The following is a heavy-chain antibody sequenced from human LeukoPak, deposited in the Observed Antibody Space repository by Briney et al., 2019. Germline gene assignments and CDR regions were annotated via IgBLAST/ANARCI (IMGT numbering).Heavy chain of an antibody. CDR3: VRKLNWGLGAFDI. CDR2: TYYSGGT. D-gene: IGHD7-27*01. Sequence: KLSGTLSLTCNVSGGSITTRSYYWGWIRQSPGAGLEWIGTTYYSGGTFYNPSLRSRVTISLDTSENHFSLKLNSMTAADTAMYYCVRKLNWGLGAFDIWGQGALVTVSS. J-gene: IGHJ3*02. V-gene: IGHV4-39*07. CDR1: GGSITTRSYY.